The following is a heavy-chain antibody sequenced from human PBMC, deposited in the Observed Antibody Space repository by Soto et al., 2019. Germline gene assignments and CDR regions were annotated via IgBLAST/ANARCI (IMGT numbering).Heavy chain of an antibody. CDR3: AREVVLTEWYFDN. J-gene: IGHJ4*02. V-gene: IGHV3-30-3*01. CDR2: TSSDGVTK. CDR1: GFTFSSYS. Sequence: QVQLMESGGGVVQPGGSLRLSSATSGFTFSSYSMHWFRQAPGKGLEWVAVTSSDGVTKFYADSVKGRFTVSRDNSKNTLYLQMNSLRPEDTAVYYCAREVVLTEWYFDNWGQGILVTVSS. D-gene: IGHD2-21*01.